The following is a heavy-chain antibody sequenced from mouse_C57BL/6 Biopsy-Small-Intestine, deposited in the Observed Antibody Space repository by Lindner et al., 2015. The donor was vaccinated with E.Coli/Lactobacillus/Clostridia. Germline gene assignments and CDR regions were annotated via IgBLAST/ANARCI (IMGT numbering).Heavy chain of an antibody. Sequence: VQLQESGGGLVKPGGSLKLSCAASGFTFSDFGMHWVRQAPEKGLEWVAYISRGSSTIYYADTVKGRFTISRDNAKNTLFLQMTSLRSEDTAMYYCTRPGTLAWFAYWGPRDSGHCLC. D-gene: IGHD4-1*01. J-gene: IGHJ3*01. CDR3: TRPGTLAWFAY. CDR2: ISRGSSTI. V-gene: IGHV5-17*01. CDR1: GFTFSDFG.